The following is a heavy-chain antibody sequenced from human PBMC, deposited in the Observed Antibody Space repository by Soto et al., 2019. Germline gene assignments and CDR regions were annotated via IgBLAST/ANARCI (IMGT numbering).Heavy chain of an antibody. CDR3: ARDSRYCSGGSCYFLPGIDY. D-gene: IGHD2-15*01. V-gene: IGHV1-46*01. CDR1: AYTFTSYD. Sequence: ASVKVSCKASAYTFTSYDMHWVRRAPGQGLEWMGIINPSGGSTSYAQKFQGRVTITADESTSTAYMELSSLRSEDTAVYYCARDSRYCSGGSCYFLPGIDYWGQGTLVTVSS. J-gene: IGHJ4*02. CDR2: INPSGGST.